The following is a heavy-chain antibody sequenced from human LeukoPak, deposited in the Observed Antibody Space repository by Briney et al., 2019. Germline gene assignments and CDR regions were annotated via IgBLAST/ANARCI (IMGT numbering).Heavy chain of an antibody. J-gene: IGHJ4*02. CDR3: ARVLSSGWAGFDY. Sequence: SETLSLTCTVSGGSISNYYWTWIRQPPGKGLEWIAHIYYSGTTNYNPSLKSRVTISVDTSKNLFSLKLSSVTAADTAVYYCARVLSSGWAGFDYWGQGALVTVSS. D-gene: IGHD6-19*01. CDR1: GGSISNYY. V-gene: IGHV4-59*01. CDR2: IYYSGTT.